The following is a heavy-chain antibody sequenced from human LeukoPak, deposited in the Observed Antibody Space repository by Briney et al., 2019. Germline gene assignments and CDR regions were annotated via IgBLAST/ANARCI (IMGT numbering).Heavy chain of an antibody. CDR3: ARDWGPLGYYYDSSGYHSIDY. CDR1: GYTFTSNY. J-gene: IGHJ4*02. D-gene: IGHD3-22*01. V-gene: IGHV1-46*01. Sequence: ASVKVSCKAFGYTFTSNYMHWVRQAPGQGPEWMGVISPSGGSTTYAQKFQGRVTLTRDMSTSTVYMELSSLRSEDTAVYYCARDWGPLGYYYDSSGYHSIDYWGQGTLVTVSS. CDR2: ISPSGGST.